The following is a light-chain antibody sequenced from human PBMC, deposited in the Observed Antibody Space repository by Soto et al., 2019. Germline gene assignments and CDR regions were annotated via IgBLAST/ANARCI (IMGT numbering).Light chain of an antibody. CDR2: DAS. J-gene: IGKJ1*01. V-gene: IGKV1-5*01. Sequence: IPGPPSALPLSPSPGTRATITCRASQSISSWLAWYQQKPGKAPKLLIYDASTLESGAPSRFSGSGSGTELTLTINSLQPDDFASYYCQQYNSYPWTFGQGTKVDI. CDR3: QQYNSYPWT. CDR1: QSISSW.